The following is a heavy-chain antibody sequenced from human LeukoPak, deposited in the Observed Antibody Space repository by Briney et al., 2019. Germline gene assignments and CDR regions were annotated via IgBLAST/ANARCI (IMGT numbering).Heavy chain of an antibody. Sequence: PSETLSLTCTVSGGSISSSSYYWGWIRQPPGKGLEWIGSIYYSGSTYHNPSVRSRVPISVDTSKTQFSLKLSSVTAGDTAVYYCARQASSYGCYYWGPGTLVTVSS. CDR1: GGSISSSSYY. J-gene: IGHJ4*02. CDR3: ARQASSYGCYY. D-gene: IGHD5-18*01. CDR2: IYYSGST. V-gene: IGHV4-39*01.